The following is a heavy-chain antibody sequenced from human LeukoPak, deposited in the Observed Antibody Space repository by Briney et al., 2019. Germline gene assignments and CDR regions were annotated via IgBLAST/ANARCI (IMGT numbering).Heavy chain of an antibody. V-gene: IGHV4-30-4*01. D-gene: IGHD6-13*01. CDR1: GGSISSGDYY. J-gene: IGHJ4*02. CDR2: IYYSGST. CDR3: ARALRPLAAAGLFDY. Sequence: KSSETLSLTCTVSGGSISSGDYYWSWIRQPPGKGLEWIGYIYYSGSTYYNPSLRSRVTISVDTSKNQFSLKLSSVTAADTAVYYCARALRPLAAAGLFDYWDQGTLVTVSS.